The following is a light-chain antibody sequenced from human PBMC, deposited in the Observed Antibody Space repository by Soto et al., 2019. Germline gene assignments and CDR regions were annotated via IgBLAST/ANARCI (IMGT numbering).Light chain of an antibody. CDR1: DSNIGSRP. V-gene: IGLV1-44*01. CDR2: ANN. Sequence: QSVLTQPPSASGTPGQRVTISCSGSDSNIGSRPVNWYQQLPGTAPKLLIQANNQRPSGVPDRFSGSKSGTSASLAISGLQSEDEAYYYCSEWDVSLNGRVFGGGNELTVL. CDR3: SEWDVSLNGRV. J-gene: IGLJ3*02.